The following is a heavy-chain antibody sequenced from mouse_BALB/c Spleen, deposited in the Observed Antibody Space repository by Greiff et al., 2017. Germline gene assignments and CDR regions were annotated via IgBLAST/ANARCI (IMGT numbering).Heavy chain of an antibody. CDR2: IAPGSGST. CDR3: AREGGYYSHWYFDV. V-gene: IGHV1S41*01. J-gene: IGHJ1*01. D-gene: IGHD2-3*01. Sequence: DLVKPGASVKLSCKASGYTFTSYWINWIQQRPGQGLEWIGRIAPGSGSTYYNEMFTGKATLTVDTSSSTAYIQLSSLSSEDSAVYFCAREGGYYSHWYFDVWGAGTTVTVSS. CDR1: GYTFTSYW.